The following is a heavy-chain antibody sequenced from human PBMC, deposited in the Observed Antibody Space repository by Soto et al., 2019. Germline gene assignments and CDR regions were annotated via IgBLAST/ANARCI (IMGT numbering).Heavy chain of an antibody. Sequence: SETLSLTCTVSGGSISSGGYYWGWIRQHPGKGLEWIGYIYYSGSTYYNPSLKSRVTISVDTSKNQFSLKLSSVTAADTAVYYCARVCTMVRGAKYNWFDPWGQGTLVTVSS. CDR3: ARVCTMVRGAKYNWFDP. CDR2: IYYSGST. V-gene: IGHV4-31*03. J-gene: IGHJ5*02. CDR1: GGSISSGGYY. D-gene: IGHD3-10*01.